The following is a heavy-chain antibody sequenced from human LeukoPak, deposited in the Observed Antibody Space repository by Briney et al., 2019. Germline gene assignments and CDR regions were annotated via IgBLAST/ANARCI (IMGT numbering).Heavy chain of an antibody. V-gene: IGHV3-23*01. D-gene: IGHD3-10*01. CDR2: ISGSGGTT. CDR1: GFTFSSYA. J-gene: IGHJ4*02. CDR3: AKHYFGSGTSHFDR. Sequence: GGSLRLSCAASGFTFSSYAMSWVRQAPGKGLEWVSAISGSGGTTYYADSVKGRFTISRDNSKNTLYLQMNSLGAEDTAVYYCAKHYFGSGTSHFDRWGQGTLVTVSS.